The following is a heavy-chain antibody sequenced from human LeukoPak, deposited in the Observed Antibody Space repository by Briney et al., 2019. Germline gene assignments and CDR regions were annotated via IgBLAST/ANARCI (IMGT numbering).Heavy chain of an antibody. CDR1: GYSFTSYW. D-gene: IGHD3-3*01. Sequence: RASVKVSCKASGYSFTSYWIGWVRQMPGKGLEWMGIIYPGDSDTRYSPSFQGQVTISADKSISTAYLQWSSLKASDTAMYYCARLPYYDFWSGYSSFDYWGQGTLVTVSS. CDR3: ARLPYYDFWSGYSSFDY. CDR2: IYPGDSDT. J-gene: IGHJ4*02. V-gene: IGHV5-51*01.